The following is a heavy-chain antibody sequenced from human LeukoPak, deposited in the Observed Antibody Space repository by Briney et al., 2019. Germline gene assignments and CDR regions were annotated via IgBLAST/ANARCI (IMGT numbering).Heavy chain of an antibody. CDR3: AAAPYYHEDSGYYYFDP. Sequence: GASVKVSCKASGFTFSTSAVQWVRQARGQRLEWVGWIVVGSGNTNYAQEFQGRVTITRDMPTRTSHMELSSLRSEDTAVYYCAAAPYYHEDSGYYYFDPWGQGTLVTVSS. J-gene: IGHJ5*02. V-gene: IGHV1-58*01. D-gene: IGHD3-22*01. CDR1: GFTFSTSA. CDR2: IVVGSGNT.